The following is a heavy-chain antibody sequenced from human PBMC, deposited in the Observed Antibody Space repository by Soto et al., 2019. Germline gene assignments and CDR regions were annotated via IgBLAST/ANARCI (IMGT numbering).Heavy chain of an antibody. D-gene: IGHD3-3*01. CDR2: VYSSGGT. Sequence: PSETLSLTCTVSGGSMSSYYWTWIRQPAGKGLEWIGRVYSSGGTHYNPSLKSRVTISLDTSKNQFSLRLLSVTDADTAVYYCARGQRFYDWLEPWGQGTLATV. V-gene: IGHV4-4*07. CDR1: GGSMSSYY. CDR3: ARGQRFYDWLEP. J-gene: IGHJ5*02.